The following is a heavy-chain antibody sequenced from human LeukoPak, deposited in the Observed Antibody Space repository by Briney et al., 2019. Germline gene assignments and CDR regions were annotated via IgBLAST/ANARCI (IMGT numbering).Heavy chain of an antibody. V-gene: IGHV4-30-4*01. D-gene: IGHD3-22*01. J-gene: IGHJ4*02. CDR1: GGSISSGDYY. CDR3: ARVLYQSSGYYSHNFDS. CDR2: ISYSGST. Sequence: MASETLSLTCTVSGGSISSGDYYWSWIRQPPGKGLEWIGYISYSGSTYYNPSLKSRLTISVDTSKHQFSLKLNSVTAADTAVYYCARVLYQSSGYYSHNFDSWGQGTLVTVSS.